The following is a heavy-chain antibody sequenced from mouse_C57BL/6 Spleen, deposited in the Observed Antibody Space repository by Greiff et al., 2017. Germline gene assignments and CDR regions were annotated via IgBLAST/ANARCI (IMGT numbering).Heavy chain of an antibody. V-gene: IGHV5-6*01. CDR3: ARHDYYYGSSYRFAY. D-gene: IGHD1-1*01. CDR2: ISSGGSYT. J-gene: IGHJ3*01. CDR1: GFTFSSYG. Sequence: EVQLVESGGDLVKPGGSLKLSCAASGFTFSSYGMSWVRQTPDKRLEWVATISSGGSYTYYPDSVKGRFTISRDNAKNTLYLQMSSLKSEDTAMYYCARHDYYYGSSYRFAYWGQGTLVTVSA.